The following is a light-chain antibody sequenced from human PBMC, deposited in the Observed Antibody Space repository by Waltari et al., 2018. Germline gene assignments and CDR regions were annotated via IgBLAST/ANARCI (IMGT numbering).Light chain of an antibody. J-gene: IGLJ1*01. CDR2: EVV. Sequence: QSALTQPASVSGSPGQSITISCIGTSNDVGRYDLVSWYQFHPGKAPKVLIYEVVKRPSGVSTRFSASKAGNTASLTISGLQADDEADYYCCSYAGTTTYVFGDGTKVTVL. CDR1: SNDVGRYDL. CDR3: CSYAGTTTYV. V-gene: IGLV2-23*02.